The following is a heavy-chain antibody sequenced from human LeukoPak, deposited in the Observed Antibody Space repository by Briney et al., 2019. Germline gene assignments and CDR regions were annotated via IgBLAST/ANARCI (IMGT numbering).Heavy chain of an antibody. CDR3: ARYRRRGYYYDSSGSFFDY. CDR2: IYYSGST. J-gene: IGHJ4*02. Sequence: SETLSLTCAVYGGSFSGYYWSWIRQPPGKGLEWIGYIYYSGSTNYNPSLKSRVTISVDTSKNQFSLKLSSVTAADTAVYYCARYRRRGYYYDSSGSFFDYWGQGTLVTVSS. D-gene: IGHD3-22*01. CDR1: GGSFSGYY. V-gene: IGHV4-59*01.